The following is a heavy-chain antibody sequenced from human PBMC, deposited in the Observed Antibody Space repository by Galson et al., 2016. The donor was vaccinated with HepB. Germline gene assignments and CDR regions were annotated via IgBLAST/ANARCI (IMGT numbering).Heavy chain of an antibody. CDR3: AKTIFGVVDALDI. J-gene: IGHJ3*02. CDR2: ITSSGGST. CDR1: GSSFRDYA. Sequence: SLRLSCAASGSSFRDYAMTWVRQAPGKGLEWVSAITSSGGSTYFADSVKGRFSISRDNSKNTVNLQMSSLRVEDTAVYYCAKTIFGVVDALDIWGQGTMVTVSS. D-gene: IGHD3-3*01. V-gene: IGHV3-23*01.